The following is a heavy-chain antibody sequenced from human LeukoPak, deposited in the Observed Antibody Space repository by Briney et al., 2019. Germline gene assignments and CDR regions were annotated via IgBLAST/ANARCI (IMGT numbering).Heavy chain of an antibody. D-gene: IGHD3-10*01. J-gene: IGHJ3*02. CDR2: IIPIFGTA. V-gene: IGHV1-69*13. CDR3: ASPMVRGVITHDAFDI. Sequence: ASVKVSCTASGGTFSSYAISWVRQAPGQGLEWMGGIIPIFGTANYAQKFQGRVTITADESTSTAYMELSSLRSEDTAVYYCASPMVRGVITHDAFDIWGQGTMVTVSS. CDR1: GGTFSSYA.